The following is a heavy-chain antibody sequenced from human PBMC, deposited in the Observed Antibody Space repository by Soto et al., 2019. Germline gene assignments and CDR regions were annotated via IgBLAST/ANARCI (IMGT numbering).Heavy chain of an antibody. J-gene: IGHJ5*02. CDR2: ISAYNGNT. CDR3: ARVNGTYYYDSSGYSDTNNWFDP. CDR1: GYTFTSYG. V-gene: IGHV1-18*01. D-gene: IGHD3-22*01. Sequence: ASVKVSCKASGYTFTSYGISWVRQAPGQGLEWMGWISAYNGNTNYAQKLQGRVTMTTDTSTSTAYMELRSLRSDDTAVYYCARVNGTYYYDSSGYSDTNNWFDPWGHGILVTVSS.